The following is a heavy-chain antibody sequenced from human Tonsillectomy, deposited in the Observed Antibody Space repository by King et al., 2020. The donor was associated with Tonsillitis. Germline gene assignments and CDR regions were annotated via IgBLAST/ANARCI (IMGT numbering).Heavy chain of an antibody. CDR3: ARGRCSGGNCLISWFDP. J-gene: IGHJ5*02. V-gene: IGHV4-34*01. D-gene: IGHD2-15*01. CDR1: GGSFSGYY. Sequence: VQLQQWGAGLLKPSETLSLTCAVYGGSFSGYYWSWIRQPPGKDLEWIGEINHSGSTNYNPSLKSRVTVSVDTSKKQFSLKLSSVTAADTAVYYCARGRCSGGNCLISWFDPWGQGTLVTVSS. CDR2: INHSGST.